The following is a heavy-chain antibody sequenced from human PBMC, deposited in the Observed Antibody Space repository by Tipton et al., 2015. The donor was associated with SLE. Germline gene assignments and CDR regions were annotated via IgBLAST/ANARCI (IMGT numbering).Heavy chain of an antibody. CDR2: IYYSGST. CDR1: GGSISSYY. D-gene: IGHD3-16*01. Sequence: TLSLTCTVSGGSISSYYWSWIRQPPGKGLEWIGYIYYSGSTNYNPSLKSRVTISVDTSKNQFSLKLSSVTAAGTAVYYCARGRSGGFDYWGQGTLVTVSS. J-gene: IGHJ4*02. CDR3: ARGRSGGFDY. V-gene: IGHV4-59*01.